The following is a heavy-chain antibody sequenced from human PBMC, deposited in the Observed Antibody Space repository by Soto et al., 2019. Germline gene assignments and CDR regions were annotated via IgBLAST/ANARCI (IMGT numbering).Heavy chain of an antibody. Sequence: QVQLQESGPGLVKPSQTLSLTCTVSGGSISSGGYYWSWIRQHPGKGLEWIGYIYYSGSTYYNPSLKRRVTISVDTSKNQFSLKLSSVTAADTAVSYCAREGPGKPNWFDPWGQGTLVTVSS. D-gene: IGHD1-26*01. V-gene: IGHV4-31*03. CDR1: GGSISSGGYY. J-gene: IGHJ5*02. CDR3: AREGPGKPNWFDP. CDR2: IYYSGST.